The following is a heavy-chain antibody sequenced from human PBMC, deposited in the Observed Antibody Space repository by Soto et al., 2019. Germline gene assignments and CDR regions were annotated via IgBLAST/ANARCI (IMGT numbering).Heavy chain of an antibody. CDR1: GGSISSYY. CDR3: ARSKSRYDCVWGSPPDAFDI. V-gene: IGHV4-59*01. CDR2: IYYSGST. Sequence: PSETLSLTWTVSGGSISSYYWSWIRQPPGKGLEWIGYIYYSGSTNYNPSLKSRVTISVDTSKNQFSLKLSSVTAADTAVYYCARSKSRYDCVWGSPPDAFDIWGQGTMVTVS. J-gene: IGHJ3*02. D-gene: IGHD3-16*01.